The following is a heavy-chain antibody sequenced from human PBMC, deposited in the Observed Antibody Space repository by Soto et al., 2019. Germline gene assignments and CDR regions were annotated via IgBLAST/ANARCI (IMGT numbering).Heavy chain of an antibody. Sequence: GGSLRLSCAASGFTFSSYSMNWVRKAQGQGLEWVSYISSSSSTIYYADSVKGRFTISRDNAKNSLYLQMNSLRDEDTAVYYCARELLPSYWYFDLWGRGTLVTVSS. V-gene: IGHV3-48*02. J-gene: IGHJ2*01. CDR1: GFTFSSYS. D-gene: IGHD2-15*01. CDR3: ARELLPSYWYFDL. CDR2: ISSSSSTI.